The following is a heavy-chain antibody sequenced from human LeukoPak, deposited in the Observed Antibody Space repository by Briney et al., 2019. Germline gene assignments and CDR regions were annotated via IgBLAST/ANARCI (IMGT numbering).Heavy chain of an antibody. D-gene: IGHD1-14*01. Sequence: SETLSLTCTVSGGSISSSSYYWVWIRQSPGKGLEWVGSIYYSGSTYYNPSLRSRVSISVDSSKNHFFLKLSSVTAADTAVYYCARHGSLGSPFVYWGQGTLVTVSS. V-gene: IGHV4-39*01. J-gene: IGHJ4*02. CDR2: IYYSGST. CDR1: GGSISSSSYY. CDR3: ARHGSLGSPFVY.